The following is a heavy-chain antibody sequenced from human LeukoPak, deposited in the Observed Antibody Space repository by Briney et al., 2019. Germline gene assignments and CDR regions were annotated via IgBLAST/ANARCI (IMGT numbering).Heavy chain of an antibody. CDR3: ARDVSLLLGRGFDY. J-gene: IGHJ4*02. CDR2: IIPIFGTA. D-gene: IGHD2-15*01. Sequence: SVKVSCKASGGTFSSYAISWVRQAPGQGLEWMGGIIPIFGTANYAQKFQGRVTITADESTSTAYMELSSLRSEVTAVYYCARDVSLLLGRGFDYWGQGTLVTVSS. V-gene: IGHV1-69*01. CDR1: GGTFSSYA.